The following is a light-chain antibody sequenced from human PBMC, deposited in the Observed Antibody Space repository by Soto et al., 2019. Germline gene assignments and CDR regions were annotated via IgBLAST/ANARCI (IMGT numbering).Light chain of an antibody. V-gene: IGKV1-39*01. Sequence: DIQMTQSPSTLSASVGDRVTISCRASQSIRSSLNWYQQKPGSAPKLLIYAASSLQSGAPSRFSGSGSGADFSLTISSLQPGDFATYYCQQSYSVPFTFGQGTNLEI. CDR1: QSIRSS. J-gene: IGKJ2*01. CDR2: AAS. CDR3: QQSYSVPFT.